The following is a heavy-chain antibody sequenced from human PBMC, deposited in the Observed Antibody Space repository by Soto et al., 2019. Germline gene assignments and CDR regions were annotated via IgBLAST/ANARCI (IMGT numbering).Heavy chain of an antibody. J-gene: IGHJ5*02. CDR2: ISGSGGST. CDR3: AKVSRYSSGWYRWSDP. Sequence: SLRLSCAASGFTFSSYAMSWVRQAPGKGLEWVSAISGSGGSTYYADSVKGRFTISRDNSKNTLYLQMNSLRAEDTAVYYCAKVSRYSSGWYRWSDPWGQGTLVTVSS. CDR1: GFTFSSYA. V-gene: IGHV3-23*01. D-gene: IGHD6-19*01.